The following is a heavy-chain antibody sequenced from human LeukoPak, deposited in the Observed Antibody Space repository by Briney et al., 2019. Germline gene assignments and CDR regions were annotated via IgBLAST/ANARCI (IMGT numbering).Heavy chain of an antibody. J-gene: IGHJ3*02. CDR1: GYTLTELS. D-gene: IGHD3-3*01. Sequence: ASVKVSCKVSGYTLTELSMHWVRQAPGKGLEWMGGFDPEDGQTIYAQKFQGRVTMTEDTSTDTAYMELSSLRSEDTAVYYCATGGGRPGYYDFWSGYSARRNDAFDIWGQGTMVTVSS. CDR3: ATGGGRPGYYDFWSGYSARRNDAFDI. CDR2: FDPEDGQT. V-gene: IGHV1-24*01.